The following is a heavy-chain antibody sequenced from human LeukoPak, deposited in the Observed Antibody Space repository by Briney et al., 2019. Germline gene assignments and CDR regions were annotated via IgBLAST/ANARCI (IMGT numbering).Heavy chain of an antibody. V-gene: IGHV3-23*01. CDR2: ISGSGGST. Sequence: GGSLRLSCAASGFTLTRHAMSWVRQAPGKGLEWVSAISGSGGSTYYADSVKGRFTISRDNSNNTLYPQLNSLSADDTAIYYCANGDHDFWSEQFDFWGQGTLVTVSA. CDR1: GFTLTRHA. D-gene: IGHD3-3*01. CDR3: ANGDHDFWSEQFDF. J-gene: IGHJ4*02.